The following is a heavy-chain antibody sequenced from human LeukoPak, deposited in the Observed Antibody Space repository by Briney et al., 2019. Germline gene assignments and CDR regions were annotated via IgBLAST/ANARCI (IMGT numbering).Heavy chain of an antibody. D-gene: IGHD2-2*01. V-gene: IGHV3-30-3*01. Sequence: GRSLRLSCAASGFTFSSYAMHWVRQAPGKGLEWVAVISYDGSNKYYADSVKGRFTISRDNSKNTLYLQMNSLRAEDTAVYYCARDPRVFGYQRLWGAYFQHWGQGTLVTVSS. CDR1: GFTFSSYA. J-gene: IGHJ1*01. CDR2: ISYDGSNK. CDR3: ARDPRVFGYQRLWGAYFQH.